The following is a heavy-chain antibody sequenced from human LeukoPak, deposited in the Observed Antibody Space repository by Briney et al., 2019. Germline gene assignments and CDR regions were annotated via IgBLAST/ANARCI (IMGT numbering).Heavy chain of an antibody. CDR2: VYYSGSA. Sequence: SRTLSLTCTVSGGSISSGDHYWSWIRQPPGKGLEWIGYVYYSGSAYYNPSLKSRVAISVDTSKKQFSLKMSSVTAADTAVYYCAREGGYGGHSVLDYWGQGTLVTVSS. J-gene: IGHJ4*02. CDR1: GGSISSGDHY. CDR3: AREGGYGGHSVLDY. V-gene: IGHV4-30-4*08. D-gene: IGHD4-23*01.